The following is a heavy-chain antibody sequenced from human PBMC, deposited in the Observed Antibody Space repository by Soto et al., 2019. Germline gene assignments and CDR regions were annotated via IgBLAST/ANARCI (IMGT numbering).Heavy chain of an antibody. V-gene: IGHV3-7*03. D-gene: IGHD3-22*01. CDR1: GFTFSSYW. CDR2: IKQDGSEK. J-gene: IGHJ3*02. CDR3: ARDLYYCDSSGYLESRGAFDI. Sequence: GGSLRLSCAASGFTFSSYWMSWVRQAPGKGLERVANIKQDGSEKYYVDSVKGRFTISRDNAKNSLYLQMNSLRAEDTAVYYCARDLYYCDSSGYLESRGAFDIWGQGTMVTVSS.